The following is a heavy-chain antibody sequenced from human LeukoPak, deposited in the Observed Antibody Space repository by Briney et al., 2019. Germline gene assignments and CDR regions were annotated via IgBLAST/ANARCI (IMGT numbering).Heavy chain of an antibody. CDR3: ARGTYYYDSSGPTETYYFDY. V-gene: IGHV4-4*07. CDR1: GGSISSYY. CDR2: IYTSGST. Sequence: SETLSLTCTVSGGSISSYYWSWIRQPAGKGLEWIGRIYTSGSTNYNPSLKSRVTMSVDTSKNQFSLKLSSVTAADTAVYYCARGTYYYDSSGPTETYYFDYWGQGTLVTVSS. D-gene: IGHD3-22*01. J-gene: IGHJ4*02.